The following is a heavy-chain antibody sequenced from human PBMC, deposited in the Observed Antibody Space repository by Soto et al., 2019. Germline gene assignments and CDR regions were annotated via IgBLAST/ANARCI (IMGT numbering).Heavy chain of an antibody. CDR3: ARDHTYYYDSSGYYYWGNWFDP. CDR1: GFTFSSYS. V-gene: IGHV3-21*01. Sequence: PGGSLRLSCAASGFTFSSYSMNWVRQAPGKGLEWVSSISSSSSYIYYADSVKGRFTISRDNAKNSLYLQMNSLRAEDTAVYYCARDHTYYYDSSGYYYWGNWFDPWGQGTLVTV. D-gene: IGHD3-22*01. CDR2: ISSSSSYI. J-gene: IGHJ5*02.